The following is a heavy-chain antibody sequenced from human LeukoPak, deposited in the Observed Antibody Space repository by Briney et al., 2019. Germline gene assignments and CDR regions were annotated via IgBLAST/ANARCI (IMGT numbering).Heavy chain of an antibody. V-gene: IGHV1-2*02. CDR2: INPNSGGT. Sequence: ASVKVSCKASGYTFTGYYMHWVRQAPGQGLEWMGWINPNSGGTNYAQKFQGRVTMTRDTSISTAYMELSRLRSDDTAVYYCASPSGSSSTFDYWDQGTLVTVSS. J-gene: IGHJ4*02. CDR3: ASPSGSSSTFDY. CDR1: GYTFTGYY. D-gene: IGHD1-26*01.